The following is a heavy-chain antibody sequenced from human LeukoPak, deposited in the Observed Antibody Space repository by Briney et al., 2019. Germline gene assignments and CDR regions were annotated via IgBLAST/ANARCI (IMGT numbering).Heavy chain of an antibody. D-gene: IGHD5-24*01. J-gene: IGHJ4*01. V-gene: IGHV3-30*04. Sequence: GGSLRLSCAASGFTFSSYAMHWVRQAPGKRLEGVAVISYDGSNKYYADSVKGRFTISRDNSKNTLYLKMNSLRAEDTAVYYCASERYNCSGLYPVPRFVYWGHGTLV. CDR3: ASERYNCSGLYPVPRFVY. CDR2: ISYDGSNK. CDR1: GFTFSSYA.